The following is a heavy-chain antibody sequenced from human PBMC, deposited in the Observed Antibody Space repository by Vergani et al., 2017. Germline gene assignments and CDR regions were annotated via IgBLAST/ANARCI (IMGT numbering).Heavy chain of an antibody. CDR1: GGSISSGGYY. V-gene: IGHV4-31*03. D-gene: IGHD6-19*01. CDR3: ARFGKGCIAVAGTWWGLDD. J-gene: IGHJ4*02. Sequence: QVQLQESGPGLVKPSQTLSLTCTVSGGSISSGGYYWSWIRQPPEKGLEWIGYIYYSGSTYYNPSLKSRVTISVDTSKNQFSLKLSSVTAADTAVYYCARFGKGCIAVAGTWWGLDDWGQGTLVTVSS. CDR2: IYYSGST.